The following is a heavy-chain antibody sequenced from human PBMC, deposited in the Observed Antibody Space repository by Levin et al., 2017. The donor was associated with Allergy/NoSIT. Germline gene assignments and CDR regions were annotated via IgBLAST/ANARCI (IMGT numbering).Heavy chain of an antibody. Sequence: SQTLSLTCAVYGGSFSGYYWSWIRPPPGKGLEWIGEINHSGSTNYNPSLKSRVTISVDTSKNQFSLKLSSVTAADTAVYYCARPMTTVTTWRYNWYFDLWGRGTLVTVSS. CDR2: INHSGST. CDR1: GGSFSGYY. D-gene: IGHD4-17*01. V-gene: IGHV4-34*01. J-gene: IGHJ2*01. CDR3: ARPMTTVTTWRYNWYFDL.